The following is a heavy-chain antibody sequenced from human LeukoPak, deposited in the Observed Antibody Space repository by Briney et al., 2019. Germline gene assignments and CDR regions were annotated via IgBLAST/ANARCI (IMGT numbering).Heavy chain of an antibody. V-gene: IGHV3-23*01. D-gene: IGHD1-26*01. J-gene: IGHJ3*02. CDR2: ISGSGGST. CDR1: GFTFSSYA. Sequence: GGSLRLSCAASGFTFSSYAMSWVRQAPGKGLEWISAISGSGGSTYYADSVKGQFTISRDNSKNTLYLQMNSLRAEDTAVYYCAKSLYSGSYLVDAFDIWGQGTMVTVSS. CDR3: AKSLYSGSYLVDAFDI.